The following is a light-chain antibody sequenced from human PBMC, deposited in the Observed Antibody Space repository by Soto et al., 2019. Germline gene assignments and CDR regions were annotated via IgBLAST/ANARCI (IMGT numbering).Light chain of an antibody. V-gene: IGLV1-40*01. CDR3: QSYDSSLSGPVV. J-gene: IGLJ2*01. CDR2: GNS. CDR1: SSNIGADYD. Sequence: QSVLTQPPSVSGAPGQRVTISCTGSSSNIGADYDVHWYQQLPGTAPKLLMYGNSIRPSGVPDRFSGSKSGTSASLAITGLQSEDEADYYCQSYDSSLSGPVVFGGGTKLTVL.